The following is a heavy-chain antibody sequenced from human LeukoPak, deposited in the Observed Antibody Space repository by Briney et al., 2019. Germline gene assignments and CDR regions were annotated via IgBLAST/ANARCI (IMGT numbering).Heavy chain of an antibody. CDR1: GFTFSSYA. D-gene: IGHD2-15*01. Sequence: GGSLRLPCAASGFTFSSYAMHWVRQAPGKGLEWVAVISYDGSNKYYADSVKGRFTISRDNSKNTLYLQMNSLRAEDTAVYYCARELYIVVVVAADYYGMDVWGKGTTVTVSS. CDR3: ARELYIVVVVAADYYGMDV. CDR2: ISYDGSNK. V-gene: IGHV3-30*04. J-gene: IGHJ6*04.